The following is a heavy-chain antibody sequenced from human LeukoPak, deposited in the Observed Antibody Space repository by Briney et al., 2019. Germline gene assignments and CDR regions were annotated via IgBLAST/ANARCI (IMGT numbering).Heavy chain of an antibody. CDR2: ISSSDTYI. CDR3: ARGPLGGCSSTSCHYYYYYGMDV. Sequence: GGSLRLSCAASGFTFSSYSMNWVRQAPGKGLEWVSSISSSDTYIYHADSVKGRFTISRDNAKNSLYLQMNSLRVEDTAVYYCARGPLGGCSSTSCHYYYYYGMDVWGQGTTVTVSS. J-gene: IGHJ6*02. D-gene: IGHD2-2*01. V-gene: IGHV3-21*01. CDR1: GFTFSSYS.